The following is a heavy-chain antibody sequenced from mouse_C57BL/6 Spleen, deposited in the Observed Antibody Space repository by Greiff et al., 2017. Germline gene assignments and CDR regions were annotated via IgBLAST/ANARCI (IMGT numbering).Heavy chain of an antibody. D-gene: IGHD3-2*02. CDR1: GFTFSSYG. J-gene: IGHJ2*01. CDR2: ISSGGSYT. Sequence: EVMLVESGGDLVKPGGSLKLSCAASGFTFSSYGMSWVRQTPDKRLEWVATISSGGSYTYYPDSVKGRFTISRDNAKNTLYLQMSSLKSEDTAMYYCARRVDSSGSFGYWGQGTTLTVSS. CDR3: ARRVDSSGSFGY. V-gene: IGHV5-6*02.